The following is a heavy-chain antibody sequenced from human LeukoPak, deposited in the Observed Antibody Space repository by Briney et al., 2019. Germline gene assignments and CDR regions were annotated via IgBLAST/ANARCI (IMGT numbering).Heavy chain of an antibody. CDR2: IRSDGSNK. V-gene: IGHV3-30*02. D-gene: IGHD3-10*01. Sequence: PGGSLRLSCAASGFTFGSYGMHWVRQAPGKGLEWVTFIRSDGSNKYYADSVKGRFTISRDNSKNTLYLQMNTLIADDTAVYYCAKGMGYASGSSYSYYYYMDVWGKGTTVTISS. CDR1: GFTFGSYG. CDR3: AKGMGYASGSSYSYYYYMDV. J-gene: IGHJ6*03.